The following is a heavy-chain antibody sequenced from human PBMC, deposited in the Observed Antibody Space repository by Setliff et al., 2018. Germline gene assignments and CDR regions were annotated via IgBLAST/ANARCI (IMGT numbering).Heavy chain of an antibody. CDR2: INSDGSST. CDR1: GFAFSPYR. D-gene: IGHD3-9*01. V-gene: IGHV3-74*01. Sequence: LRLSCAASGFAFSPYRMHWVRQAPGKGLVWVSRINSDGSSTSYADSVKGRFTISRDNAKNTLYLQMNSLRAEDTAVYYCARDYVLRYFDRPHTLWSYYYYGMDVWGQGTTVTVSS. CDR3: ARDYVLRYFDRPHTLWSYYYYGMDV. J-gene: IGHJ6*02.